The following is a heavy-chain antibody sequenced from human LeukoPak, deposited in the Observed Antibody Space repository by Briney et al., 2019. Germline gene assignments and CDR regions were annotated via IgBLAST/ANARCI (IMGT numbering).Heavy chain of an antibody. CDR2: IYYSGST. CDR3: ARGIWGYSNHDAFDI. V-gene: IGHV4-61*01. D-gene: IGHD4-11*01. CDR1: GGSISSGNYY. Sequence: SETLSLTCTVSGGSISSGNYYWSWIRQPPGKGLEWIGYIYYSGSTNYNPSLKSRVTISVDTSKNQFSLKLSSVTAADTAVYYCARGIWGYSNHDAFDIWGQGTMVTVSS. J-gene: IGHJ3*02.